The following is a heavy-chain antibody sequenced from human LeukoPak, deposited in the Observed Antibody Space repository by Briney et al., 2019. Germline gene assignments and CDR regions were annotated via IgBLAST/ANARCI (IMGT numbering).Heavy chain of an antibody. V-gene: IGHV1-46*01. CDR2: INPSGGST. J-gene: IGHJ4*02. D-gene: IGHD5-12*01. CDR3: ARVGGAATISGGYFDY. CDR1: GYTFTTYG. Sequence: GASVKVSCKASGYTFTTYGISWVRQAPGQGLEWMGIINPSGGSTSYAQKFQGRVTMTRDMSTSTVYMELSSLRSEDTAVYYCARVGGAATISGGYFDYWGQGTLVTVSS.